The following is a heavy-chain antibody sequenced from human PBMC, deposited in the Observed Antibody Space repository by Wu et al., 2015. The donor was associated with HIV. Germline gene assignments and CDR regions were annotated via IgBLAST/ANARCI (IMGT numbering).Heavy chain of an antibody. CDR2: IIPIFGTA. Sequence: QVQLVQSGAEVKKPGSSVKASCKASGGTFSSYAISWVRQAPGQGLEWMGRIIPIFGTANYAQKFQGRVTITADESTSTAYMELSSLRSEDTAVYYCARFIYGSGSYYPGDYWGQGTLVTVSS. D-gene: IGHD3-10*01. J-gene: IGHJ4*02. CDR1: GGTFSSYA. V-gene: IGHV1-69*13. CDR3: ARFIYGSGSYYPGDY.